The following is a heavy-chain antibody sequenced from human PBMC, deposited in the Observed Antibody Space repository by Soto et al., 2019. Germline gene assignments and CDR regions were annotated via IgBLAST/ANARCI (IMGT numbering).Heavy chain of an antibody. J-gene: IGHJ4*02. CDR1: GGTFRRYT. Sequence: SVKGSCTASGGTFRRYTITWVRQAPGQGLEWMGGITPMFGTPNYAQKFQGRVTITADESTSTAYMELSSLRSEDTAMYYCARDGTLYDSSSYYYLYWGEGPLVTVS. CDR3: ARDGTLYDSSSYYYLY. D-gene: IGHD3-22*01. V-gene: IGHV1-69*13. CDR2: ITPMFGTP.